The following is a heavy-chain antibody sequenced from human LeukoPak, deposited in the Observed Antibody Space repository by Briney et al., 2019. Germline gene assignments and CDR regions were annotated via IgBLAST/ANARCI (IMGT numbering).Heavy chain of an antibody. CDR1: GFTFSSYG. CDR3: GKEEEIGSPIDY. Sequence: SGGSLRLSCAASGFTFSSYGIHWVRQAPGKGLEWVAYILYDGTNKSFAESVKGRFTISRDNSKYTVYLHMNSLRLDDTGVYFCGKEEEIGSPIDYWGQGTLVTVSS. D-gene: IGHD1-26*01. J-gene: IGHJ4*02. CDR2: ILYDGTNK. V-gene: IGHV3-30*02.